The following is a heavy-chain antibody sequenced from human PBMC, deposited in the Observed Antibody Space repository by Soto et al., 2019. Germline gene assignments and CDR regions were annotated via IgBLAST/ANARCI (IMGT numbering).Heavy chain of an antibody. CDR1: GYTFTSYG. Sequence: QVQLVQSGAEVKKPGASVKVSCKAAGYTFTSYGISWVRQAPGQGLEWMGWISAYNGNTNYAQKLQGRVTLTTDTSTSQAYKELRTRRSDNTAFYYCAGSSAWGGGAFDIWGQGTMFTVSS. CDR3: AGSSAWGGGAFDI. V-gene: IGHV1-18*04. CDR2: ISAYNGNT. D-gene: IGHD6-19*01. J-gene: IGHJ3*02.